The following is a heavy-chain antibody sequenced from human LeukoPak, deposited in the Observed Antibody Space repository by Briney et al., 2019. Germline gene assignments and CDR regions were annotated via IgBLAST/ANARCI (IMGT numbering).Heavy chain of an antibody. CDR1: GGSISSGDYY. D-gene: IGHD6-19*01. Sequence: PSETLSLTCTVSGGSISSGDYYWSWIRQPPGKGLEWIGYIYYSGSTYYNPSLKSRVTISVDTSKNQFSLKLSSVTAADTAMYYCARDLGWYYGMDVWGQGTTVTVSS. J-gene: IGHJ6*02. CDR3: ARDLGWYYGMDV. CDR2: IYYSGST. V-gene: IGHV4-30-4*01.